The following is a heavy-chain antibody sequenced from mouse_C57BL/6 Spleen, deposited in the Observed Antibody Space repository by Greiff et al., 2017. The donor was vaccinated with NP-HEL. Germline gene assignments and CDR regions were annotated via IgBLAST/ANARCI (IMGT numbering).Heavy chain of an antibody. V-gene: IGHV3-6*01. Sequence: ESGPGLVKPSQSLSLTCSVTGYSITSGYYWNWIRQFPGNKLEWMGYISYDGSNNYNPSLKNRISITRDTSKNQFFLKLNSVTTEDTATYYCARGDSNYEFAYWGQGTLVTVSA. CDR3: ARGDSNYEFAY. CDR2: ISYDGSN. J-gene: IGHJ3*01. D-gene: IGHD2-5*01. CDR1: GYSITSGYY.